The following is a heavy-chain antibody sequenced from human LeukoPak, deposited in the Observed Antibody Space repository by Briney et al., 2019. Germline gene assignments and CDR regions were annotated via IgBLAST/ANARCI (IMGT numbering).Heavy chain of an antibody. J-gene: IGHJ5*02. CDR3: ARARYNWNDGGWFDP. D-gene: IGHD1-1*01. Sequence: PSETLSLTCTVSGGPISSGTNYWSWIRQPPGKGLKWIGRIYTSGSTNYNPSLKSRVTISVDTSENLFSLMLSSVTAADTAVYYCARARYNWNDGGWFDPWGQGTLITVSS. CDR2: IYTSGST. CDR1: GGPISSGTNY. V-gene: IGHV4-61*02.